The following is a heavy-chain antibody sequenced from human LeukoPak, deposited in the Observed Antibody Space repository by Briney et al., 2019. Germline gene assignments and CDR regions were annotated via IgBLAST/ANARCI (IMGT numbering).Heavy chain of an antibody. CDR2: SYTSGST. Sequence: SETLSLSCTVSGGSISSGSYYWSWIRQPAGKGLEWFGRSYTSGSTNYNPSLKSRVTISVDTSKNQFSLKLSSVTAADTAVYYCAREGYGDYVRPFDYWGQGTLVTVSS. D-gene: IGHD4-17*01. V-gene: IGHV4-61*02. J-gene: IGHJ4*02. CDR1: GGSISSGSYY. CDR3: AREGYGDYVRPFDY.